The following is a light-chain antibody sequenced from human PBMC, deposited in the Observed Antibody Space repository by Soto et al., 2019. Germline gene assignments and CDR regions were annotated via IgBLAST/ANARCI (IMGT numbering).Light chain of an antibody. CDR2: TAT. V-gene: IGKV1-9*01. Sequence: IPLTQSPSLLSAFVGDRVTIPCRASQGISQYVAWYQQKPGKAPKLLIYTATVLQGGVPSRFSGTGSGTEFILTISSLQPEDFATYYCQQVNSYPLTFGGGTKVDIK. J-gene: IGKJ4*01. CDR1: QGISQY. CDR3: QQVNSYPLT.